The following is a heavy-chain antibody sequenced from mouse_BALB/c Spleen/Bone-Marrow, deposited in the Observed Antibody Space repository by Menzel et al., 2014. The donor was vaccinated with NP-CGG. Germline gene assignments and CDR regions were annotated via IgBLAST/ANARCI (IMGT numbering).Heavy chain of an antibody. J-gene: IGHJ4*01. CDR1: GYTFXSYY. V-gene: IGHV1S56*01. Sequence: VQVVESGPELVKPGASVRISCKASGYTFXSYYIHWVKQRPGQGLEWIGWIYPGNVNTKYNEKFKGKATLTADKSSSTAYMQLSSLTSEDSAVYYCARGGWLRDAMDYWGQGTSVTVSS. CDR2: IYPGNVNT. D-gene: IGHD2-2*01. CDR3: ARGGWLRDAMDY.